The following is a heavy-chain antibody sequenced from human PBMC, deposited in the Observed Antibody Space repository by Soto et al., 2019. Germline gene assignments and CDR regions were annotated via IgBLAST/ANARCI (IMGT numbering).Heavy chain of an antibody. CDR1: GYTFTSYA. CDR3: ATSIHSSGWYSPLYRQLSSYGMDV. Sequence: GASVKVSCKASGYTFTSYAMHWVRQAPGQRLEWMGWINAGNGNTKYSQKFQGRVTITRDTSASTAYMELSSLRSEDTAVYYCATSIHSSGWYSPLYRQLSSYGMDVWGQGTTVTVSS. V-gene: IGHV1-3*01. J-gene: IGHJ6*02. D-gene: IGHD6-19*01. CDR2: INAGNGNT.